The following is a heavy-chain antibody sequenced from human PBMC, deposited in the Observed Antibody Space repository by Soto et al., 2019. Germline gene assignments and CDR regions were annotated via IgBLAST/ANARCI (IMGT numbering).Heavy chain of an antibody. J-gene: IGHJ3*02. CDR2: ISAYNGNT. V-gene: IGHV1-18*01. D-gene: IGHD1-26*01. CDR1: GYTFTSYG. Sequence: QVQLVQSGAEVKKPGAPVKVSCKASGYTFTSYGISWVRQAPGQGLEWMGWISAYNGNTNYAHNLQGRVPMTTDPAKSTAYMELRRLRSDDTAVYYCAREGVGAIDAFDIWGQGTMVTVSS. CDR3: AREGVGAIDAFDI.